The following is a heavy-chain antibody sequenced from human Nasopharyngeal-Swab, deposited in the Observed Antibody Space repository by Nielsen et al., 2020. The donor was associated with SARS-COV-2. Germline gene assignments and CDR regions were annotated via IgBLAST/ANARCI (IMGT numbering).Heavy chain of an antibody. CDR3: ASAGSSGYSTY. J-gene: IGHJ4*02. CDR1: GFTFRSFA. V-gene: IGHV3-30-3*01. D-gene: IGHD3-22*01. Sequence: GESLKISCAASGFTFRSFAMHWVRQAPGKGLEWVAVLSYDGSNKYYADSVRGRFTISRDNSKNTLYLQMNSLRAEDTAVYYCASAGSSGYSTYWGQGTLVTVSS. CDR2: LSYDGSNK.